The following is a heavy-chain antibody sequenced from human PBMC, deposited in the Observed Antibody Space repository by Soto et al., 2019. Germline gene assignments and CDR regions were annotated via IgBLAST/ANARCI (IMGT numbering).Heavy chain of an antibody. CDR3: ARQGQLVYYFAY. D-gene: IGHD6-6*01. V-gene: IGHV4-39*01. CDR1: GGSISSSSYY. CDR2: IYYSGST. Sequence: SETLSLTCTVSGGSISSSSYYWGWIRQPPGKGLEWIGSIYYSGSTYYNPSLKSRVTISVDTSKNQFSLKLSSVTAADTAVYYCARQGQLVYYFAYWGQGTLVTVSS. J-gene: IGHJ4*02.